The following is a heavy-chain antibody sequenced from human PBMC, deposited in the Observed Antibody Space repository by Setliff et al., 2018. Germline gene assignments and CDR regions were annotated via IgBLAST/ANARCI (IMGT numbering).Heavy chain of an antibody. V-gene: IGHV4-59*02. Sequence: TSETLSLTCTVSGASVRSHYWSWIRQPPGKGLEWIGFIFYSGDTKSNPSLKSRVTMSVDTSKNQFSLKLSSVTAADTAVYYCAKGGTYRYFDFWGQGALVTVS. CDR1: GASVRSHY. CDR2: IFYSGDT. J-gene: IGHJ4*02. CDR3: AKGGTYRYFDF. D-gene: IGHD1-1*01.